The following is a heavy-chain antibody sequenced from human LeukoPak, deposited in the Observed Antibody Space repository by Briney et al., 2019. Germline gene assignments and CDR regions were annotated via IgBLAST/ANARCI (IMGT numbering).Heavy chain of an antibody. CDR1: GYTFTGYY. D-gene: IGHD3-22*01. CDR3: AREGAYYCDSRSVWFDP. CDR2: INPNSGGT. Sequence: GASVKVSCKASGYTFTGYYMHWVRQAPGQGFEWMGWINPNSGGTNYAQKFQGRVTMTRDTSISTAYMELSRLRSDDTAVYYCAREGAYYCDSRSVWFDPWGQGTLVTVSS. V-gene: IGHV1-2*02. J-gene: IGHJ5*02.